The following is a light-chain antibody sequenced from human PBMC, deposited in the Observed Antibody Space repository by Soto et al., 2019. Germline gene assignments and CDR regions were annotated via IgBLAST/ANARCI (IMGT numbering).Light chain of an antibody. Sequence: QSPTTQPSAGSGSPGQSITISCPGTSRDVGGYNYVSWYQQHPGKAPKLMIYEVSNRPSGVSNRFSGSKSGNTASLTISGLQAEDEADYYCSSYTRSSTLVFGTGTKVTVL. CDR2: EVS. V-gene: IGLV2-14*01. J-gene: IGLJ1*01. CDR1: SRDVGGYNY. CDR3: SSYTRSSTLV.